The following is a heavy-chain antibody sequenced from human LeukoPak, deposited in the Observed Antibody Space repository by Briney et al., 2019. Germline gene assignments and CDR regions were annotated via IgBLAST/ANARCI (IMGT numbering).Heavy chain of an antibody. Sequence: GGSLRLSCAASGFTFRSYGMHWVRQAPGKGLEWVAVIWYDESQKYYPDSVKGRFTISRDNSKNTLYLQMNSLRAEDTAVYYCARVLGVNCSGGSCYYYYYGMDVWGQGTTVTVSS. V-gene: IGHV3-33*01. CDR1: GFTFRSYG. D-gene: IGHD2-15*01. CDR2: IWYDESQK. J-gene: IGHJ6*02. CDR3: ARVLGVNCSGGSCYYYYYGMDV.